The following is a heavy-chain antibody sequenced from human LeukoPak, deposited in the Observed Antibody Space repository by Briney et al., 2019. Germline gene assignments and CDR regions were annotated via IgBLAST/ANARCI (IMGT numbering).Heavy chain of an antibody. CDR3: ARSCGGDCKGFDY. J-gene: IGHJ4*02. CDR1: GFTFTTYN. Sequence: GGSLRLSCAASGFTFTTYNMNWVRQAPGKGLEWVSSISTSGTYIYYADSVKGRFTISRDNAKNSLYLQMNSLRAEDTAVYYCARSCGGDCKGFDYWGQGTLVTVSS. V-gene: IGHV3-21*01. D-gene: IGHD2-21*02. CDR2: ISTSGTYI.